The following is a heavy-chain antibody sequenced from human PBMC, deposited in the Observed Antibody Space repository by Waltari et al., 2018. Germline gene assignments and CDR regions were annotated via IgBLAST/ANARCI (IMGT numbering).Heavy chain of an antibody. V-gene: IGHV4-59*08. D-gene: IGHD2-8*01. CDR2: IYYSGYT. Sequence: QVQLKESGPGLVKPSETLSLTCSVSGDSMSSHYWTWIRQPPGKGLEWIGYIYYSGYTKYNPSLKSRVTISVDTSKNQFSLKLSSVTAADTAVYYCARHPAMTIMLWYFDLWGRGTLVTVSS. J-gene: IGHJ2*01. CDR3: ARHPAMTIMLWYFDL. CDR1: GDSMSSHY.